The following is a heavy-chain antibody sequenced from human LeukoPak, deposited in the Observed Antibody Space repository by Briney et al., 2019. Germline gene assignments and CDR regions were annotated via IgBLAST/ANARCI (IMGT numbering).Heavy chain of an antibody. CDR1: GFIFSSYS. V-gene: IGHV3-21*01. D-gene: IGHD3-10*01. Sequence: PGGSLRLSCAASGFIFSSYSMNWVRQAPGKGLEWVSSISSSSSYIYYADSVKGRFTISRDNAKNSLYLQMNSLRAEDTAVYYCARYGSGSFSFDYWGQGTLVTVSS. J-gene: IGHJ4*02. CDR2: ISSSSSYI. CDR3: ARYGSGSFSFDY.